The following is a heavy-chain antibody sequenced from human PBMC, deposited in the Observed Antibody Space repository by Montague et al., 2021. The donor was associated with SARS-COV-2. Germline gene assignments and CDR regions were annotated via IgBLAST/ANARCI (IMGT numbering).Heavy chain of an antibody. CDR2: ISSSSTI. CDR1: GFTFSSYS. Sequence: SLRLSCAASGFTFSSYSMNWVRQAPGKGLEWVSYISSSSTIYYADSVKGRFTISRDNAKNSLYLPMNSLRAEDTAVYYCAGNGISDIVATIISYYYYYGMDVWGQGTTVTVSS. J-gene: IGHJ6*02. CDR3: AGNGISDIVATIISYYYYYGMDV. V-gene: IGHV3-48*04. D-gene: IGHD5-12*01.